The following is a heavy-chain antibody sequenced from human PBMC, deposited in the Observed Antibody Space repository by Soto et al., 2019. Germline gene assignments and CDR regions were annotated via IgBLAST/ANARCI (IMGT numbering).Heavy chain of an antibody. V-gene: IGHV5-10-1*01. CDR1: GYSFTSYW. J-gene: IGHJ3*02. Sequence: ESLKISCKGSGYSFTSYWISWVRQMPGKGLEWMGRIDPSDSYTNYSPSFQGHVTISADKSISTAYLQWSSLKASDTAMYYCARQRGYYYDSSGYYHLNAFDIWGQGTMVTVSS. CDR3: ARQRGYYYDSSGYYHLNAFDI. CDR2: IDPSDSYT. D-gene: IGHD3-22*01.